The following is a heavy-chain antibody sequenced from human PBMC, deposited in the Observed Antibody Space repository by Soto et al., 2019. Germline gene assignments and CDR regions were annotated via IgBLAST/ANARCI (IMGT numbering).Heavy chain of an antibody. V-gene: IGHV1-18*01. CDR3: ARDLNIVLKGLRYYFDY. CDR1: GYTFTKYG. CDR2: ISGYNGNT. D-gene: IGHD2-8*01. Sequence: QVQLVQSGAEVKKPGASVKVSCKASGYTFTKYGFTWVRQAPGQRLEWMGWISGYNGNTNYAQKFQDRVTMTTDTSTSTAYMELSSLRSDDTAVYYCARDLNIVLKGLRYYFDYWGQGTLVTVSS. J-gene: IGHJ4*02.